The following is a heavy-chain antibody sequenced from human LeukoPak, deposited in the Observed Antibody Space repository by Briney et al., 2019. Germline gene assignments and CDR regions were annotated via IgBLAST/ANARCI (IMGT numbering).Heavy chain of an antibody. V-gene: IGHV1-46*01. CDR3: ARGGIVATGSYGMDV. CDR1: GYSFTSYY. CDR2: INPSGGST. Sequence: ASVKVSCKASGYSFTSYYMHWVRQAPGQGLEWMGIINPSGGSTSYAQKFQGRVTMTRDTSTSTVYMELSSLRSEDTAVYYCARGGIVATGSYGMDVWGQGTTVTDSS. D-gene: IGHD5-12*01. J-gene: IGHJ6*02.